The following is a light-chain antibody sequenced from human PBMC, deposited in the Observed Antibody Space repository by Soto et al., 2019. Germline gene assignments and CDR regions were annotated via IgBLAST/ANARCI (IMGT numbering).Light chain of an antibody. J-gene: IGLJ2*01. CDR3: TSSTSSSTVV. V-gene: IGLV2-14*01. CDR1: SSDVGGYNY. Sequence: QSALTQPASVSXSPGQSITISCTGTSSDVGGYNYVSWYQHHPGKVPKLMIYEVSNRPSGVSNRFSGSKSGNTASLTISGLQAEDEADYYCTSSTSSSTVVFGGGTKLTVL. CDR2: EVS.